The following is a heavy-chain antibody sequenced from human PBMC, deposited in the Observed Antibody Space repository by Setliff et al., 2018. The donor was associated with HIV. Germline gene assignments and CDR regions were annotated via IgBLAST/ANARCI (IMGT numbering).Heavy chain of an antibody. CDR2: IYFTGSS. CDR1: GSSLNSGSYF. Sequence: SETLSLTCTVSGSSLNSGSYFWSWVRQPAGKGLEWIGRIYFTGSSDNNPSLKSRVTLSVDTSKHQFSLKLSSVTAADTAVYYCARVQMAYAAFDVWGQGTMVTVSS. J-gene: IGHJ3*01. V-gene: IGHV4-61*02. D-gene: IGHD4-17*01. CDR3: ARVQMAYAAFDV.